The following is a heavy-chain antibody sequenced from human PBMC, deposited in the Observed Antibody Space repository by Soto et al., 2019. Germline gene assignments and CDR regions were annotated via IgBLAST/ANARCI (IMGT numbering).Heavy chain of an antibody. J-gene: IGHJ4*02. V-gene: IGHV1-69*13. CDR3: ASKEDSSGYYYFDY. Sequence: ASVKVSCKASGGTFSSYAISWVRQAPGQGLEWMGGIIPIFGTANYAQKFQGRVTITADESTSTAYMELSSLRSEDTAVYYCASKEDSSGYYYFDYWGQGTLVTVSS. D-gene: IGHD3-22*01. CDR1: GGTFSSYA. CDR2: IIPIFGTA.